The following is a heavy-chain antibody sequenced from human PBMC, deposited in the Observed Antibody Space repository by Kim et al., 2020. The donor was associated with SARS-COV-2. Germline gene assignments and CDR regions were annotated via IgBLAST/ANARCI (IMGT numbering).Heavy chain of an antibody. J-gene: IGHJ5*02. Sequence: SETLSLTCIVSGASVSSSNYYWGWIRQPPGKGLEWIGTIYYSGSTYYSPSLKRRVTISLDTSKNQFSLRLNSVTAADTALYYCARHRGDNYGYFHWFDPWGQGTLVTVSS. V-gene: IGHV4-39*01. CDR2: IYYSGST. CDR3: ARHRGDNYGYFHWFDP. D-gene: IGHD5-18*01. CDR1: GASVSSSNYY.